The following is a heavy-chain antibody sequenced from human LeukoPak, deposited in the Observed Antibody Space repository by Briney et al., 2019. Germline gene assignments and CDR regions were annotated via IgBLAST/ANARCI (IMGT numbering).Heavy chain of an antibody. Sequence: GGSLRLSCVASGFTFSNYWMHWVRQAPGKGLVWVSRTNSDGRTTTYADSVKGRFTISRDNAQNSLYLQMNSLRGEDTAVYYCATSGNYRFDYWGQGTLVTVSS. CDR3: ATSGNYRFDY. J-gene: IGHJ4*02. CDR1: GFTFSNYW. D-gene: IGHD1-26*01. V-gene: IGHV3-74*01. CDR2: TNSDGRTT.